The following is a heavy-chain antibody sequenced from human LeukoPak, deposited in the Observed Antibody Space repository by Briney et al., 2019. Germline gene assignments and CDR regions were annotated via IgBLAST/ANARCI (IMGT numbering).Heavy chain of an antibody. CDR1: GGTFSSYA. CDR2: IIPIFGTA. V-gene: IGHV1-69*01. Sequence: SVKVSCKASGGTFSSYAISWVRQAPGQGLEWMGGIIPIFGTANYAQKFQGRVTITADESTSTAYMELSSLSSEDTAVYYCARDIVVVVADRLSYVGYMDVWGKGTTVTVSS. D-gene: IGHD2-15*01. CDR3: ARDIVVVVADRLSYVGYMDV. J-gene: IGHJ6*03.